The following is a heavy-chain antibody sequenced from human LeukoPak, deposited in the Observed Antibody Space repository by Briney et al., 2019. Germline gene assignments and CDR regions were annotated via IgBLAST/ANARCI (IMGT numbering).Heavy chain of an antibody. V-gene: IGHV4-4*09. CDR2: IYPRGST. Sequence: SATLSLTCTVSGGSMNSFYWTWIRQPPGKGLEWVGHIYPRGSTKYNPSLKSRLTISVDTSKNQFSLNLSSVTAADTAVYCAASPYFDFWTGLKFDSWGQGSLVTVSS. CDR3: ASPYFDFWTGLKFDS. D-gene: IGHD3-3*01. CDR1: GGSMNSFY. J-gene: IGHJ4*02.